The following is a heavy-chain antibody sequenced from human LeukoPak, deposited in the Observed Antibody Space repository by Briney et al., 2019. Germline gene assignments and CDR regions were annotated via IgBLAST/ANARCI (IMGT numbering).Heavy chain of an antibody. V-gene: IGHV4-59*01. CDR3: ARLPMEDHDYVWGSYRYTPYYGMDV. CDR2: IYYSGST. D-gene: IGHD3-16*02. Sequence: SETLSLTCTVSGGSISSYYWSWIRQPPGEGLEWIGYIYYSGSTNYNPSLKSRVTISVDTSKNQFSLKLSSVTAADTAVYYCARLPMEDHDYVWGSYRYTPYYGMDVWGQGTTVTVSS. J-gene: IGHJ6*02. CDR1: GGSISSYY.